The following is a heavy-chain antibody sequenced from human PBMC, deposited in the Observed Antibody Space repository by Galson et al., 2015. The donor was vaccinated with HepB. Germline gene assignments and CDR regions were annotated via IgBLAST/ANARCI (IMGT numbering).Heavy chain of an antibody. V-gene: IGHV2-5*04. CDR3: VHSVIGANN. Sequence: PALVKPTQTLTLTCTFSGFSLTTTGVGVGWIRQPPGKALEWLALIYWNGDKRFSPSLKRRLTITKDTSKNQVVLIMTNMDPADTGTYFCVHSVIGANNWGQGTLVTVSS. CDR2: IYWNGDK. D-gene: IGHD2/OR15-2a*01. J-gene: IGHJ4*02. CDR1: GFSLTTTGVG.